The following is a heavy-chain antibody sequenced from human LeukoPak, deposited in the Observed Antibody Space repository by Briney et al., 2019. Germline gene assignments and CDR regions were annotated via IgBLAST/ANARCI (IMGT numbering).Heavy chain of an antibody. CDR3: AKDSYSRGDY. Sequence: GGSLRLSFAALGLTFSSHWMSWVRQAPGKGLEWVANIKQDGSVKTYVDSVKGRFTISRDNAKNSLYLQMNSLRAEDTAVYYCAKDSYSRGDYWGQGTLVTVSS. V-gene: IGHV3-7*01. CDR2: IKQDGSVK. CDR1: GLTFSSHW. J-gene: IGHJ4*02. D-gene: IGHD6-13*01.